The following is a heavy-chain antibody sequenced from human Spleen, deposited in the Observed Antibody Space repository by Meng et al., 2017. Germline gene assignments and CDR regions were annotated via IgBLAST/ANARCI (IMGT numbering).Heavy chain of an antibody. CDR2: INTDGNKI. D-gene: IGHD3-10*01. Sequence: GGSLRLSCAASGFTFGNYWMYWVRQAPGKGLVWVSHINTDGNKINYADSVKGRFTISRDNAKNTLFLQMNSLRAEDTAVYYCGREVEHYYGSGRRYNDFALWGQGTLVTVSS. CDR1: GFTFGNYW. J-gene: IGHJ4*02. CDR3: GREVEHYYGSGRRYNDFAL. V-gene: IGHV3-74*01.